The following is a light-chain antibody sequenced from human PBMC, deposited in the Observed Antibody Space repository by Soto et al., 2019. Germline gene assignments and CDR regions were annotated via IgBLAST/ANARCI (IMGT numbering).Light chain of an antibody. J-gene: IGKJ4*01. CDR2: GSS. CDR3: QQYGDSIT. CDR1: QTVSSSY. Sequence: EIVLTQSPGTLSLSPGDRATLSCRASQTVSSSYLAWFQQKPGQAPRLLIYGSSSRATGIPDRFSGSGSGTDFTLIISRLDPEDSAVYYCQQYGDSITFGGGTKVEIK. V-gene: IGKV3-20*01.